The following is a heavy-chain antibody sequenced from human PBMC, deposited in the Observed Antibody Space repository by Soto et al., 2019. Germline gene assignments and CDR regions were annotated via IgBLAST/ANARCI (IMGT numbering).Heavy chain of an antibody. V-gene: IGHV4-34*01. J-gene: IGHJ6*02. CDR2: INHSGTT. D-gene: IGHD3-3*01. CDR1: GGSFSGYS. CDR3: ARPRLDSWSHIYYGLDV. Sequence: SETLSLTCAVYGGSFSGYSWTWLRQPPGKGLEWIGEINHSGTTDYSPALKSRVTMSADTSKNQFSLRMTSVTAADTAVYYCARPRLDSWSHIYYGLDVWGQGTTVTVS.